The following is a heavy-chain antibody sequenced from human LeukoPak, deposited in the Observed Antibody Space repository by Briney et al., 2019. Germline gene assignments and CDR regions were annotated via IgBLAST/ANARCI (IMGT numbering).Heavy chain of an antibody. CDR1: GASITSGDYY. CDR2: IHYNGRT. D-gene: IGHD6-6*01. CDR3: VRDLSYSSSSPDYSYVMDV. V-gene: IGHV4-30-4*01. J-gene: IGHJ6*02. Sequence: PSQTLSLTCTVSGASITSGDYYWTWIRQTPGKGLEWIGYIHYNGRTYYNPSLKSRVTISADTSKYQFSLKLSSVTAADTAVYFCVRDLSYSSSSPDYSYVMDVWGQGTTVIVSS.